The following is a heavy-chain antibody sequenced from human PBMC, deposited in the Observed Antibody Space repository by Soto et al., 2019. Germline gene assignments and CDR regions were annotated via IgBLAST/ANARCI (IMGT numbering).Heavy chain of an antibody. J-gene: IGHJ4*02. Sequence: PRLSCEASGFIFKMYYLHWVRQTPGKGPVWVARINDEGNNATYADSVKGRFTISRDNAKNTLYLQMDGLRVDDTGLYYCTRGPRVSSIGTGAYWGQGSLVTVSS. CDR1: GFIFKMYY. V-gene: IGHV3-74*01. CDR3: TRGPRVSSIGTGAY. CDR2: INDEGNNA. D-gene: IGHD1-26*01.